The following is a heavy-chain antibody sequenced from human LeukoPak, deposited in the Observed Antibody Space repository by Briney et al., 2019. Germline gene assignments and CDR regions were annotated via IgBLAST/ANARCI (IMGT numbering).Heavy chain of an antibody. CDR3: AREYYYAGFFYLSFFDY. Sequence: GGSLRLSCAASGFTFNKYWMTWVRQAPGKGLEWVANINQDDSQIYYLESVEGRFTITRDNAKNSLHLQMNSLRAEDTTTYYCAREYYYAGFFYLSFFDYWGQGTLVTVPS. CDR2: INQDDSQI. D-gene: IGHD3-10*01. V-gene: IGHV3-7*01. J-gene: IGHJ4*02. CDR1: GFTFNKYW.